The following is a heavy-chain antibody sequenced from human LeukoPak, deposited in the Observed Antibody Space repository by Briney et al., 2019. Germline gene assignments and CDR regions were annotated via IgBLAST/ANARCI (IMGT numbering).Heavy chain of an antibody. J-gene: IGHJ6*02. Sequence: HPGGSLRLSCAASGFTVSNNFLTWVRQAPGKGLEWVSVIYSGGSTYYADSVKGRFTISRDNSKNTLYLQMNSLRAEDTAVYYCARVSRLGGGNFYGMDVWGQGTTVTVSS. CDR1: GFTVSNNF. CDR3: ARVSRLGGGNFYGMDV. CDR2: IYSGGST. V-gene: IGHV3-53*01. D-gene: IGHD4-23*01.